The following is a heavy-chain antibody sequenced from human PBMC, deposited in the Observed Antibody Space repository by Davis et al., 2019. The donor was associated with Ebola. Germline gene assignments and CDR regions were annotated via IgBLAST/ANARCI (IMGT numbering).Heavy chain of an antibody. CDR1: GYTFTSFG. J-gene: IGHJ4*02. D-gene: IGHD1-1*01. CDR3: ARAQFPTTSDH. CDR2: INPHNNNT. Sequence: ASVKVSCKASGYTFTSFGITWVRQAPGQGLEWMGWINPHNNNTNYGQIVQGRVIMTSDTSTTTAYMEVGSLRSDDTAVYYCARAQFPTTSDHWGQGTLVTVSS. V-gene: IGHV1-18*04.